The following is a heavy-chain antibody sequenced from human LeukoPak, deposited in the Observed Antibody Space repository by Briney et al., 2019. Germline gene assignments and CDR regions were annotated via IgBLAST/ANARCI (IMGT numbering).Heavy chain of an antibody. CDR1: GYTFTGYY. CDR2: INPNSGGT. Sequence: GASVKVSCKASGYTFTGYYMHWVRQAPGQGLEWMGWINPNSGGTNYAQKFQGRVTMTRDTSISIAYMELSRLRSDDTAVYYCARDLDRITMVRGVIEGAFDIWGQGTMVTVSS. V-gene: IGHV1-2*02. D-gene: IGHD3-10*01. J-gene: IGHJ3*02. CDR3: ARDLDRITMVRGVIEGAFDI.